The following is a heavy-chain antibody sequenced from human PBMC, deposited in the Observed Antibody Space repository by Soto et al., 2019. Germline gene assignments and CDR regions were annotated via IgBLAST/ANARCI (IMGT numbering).Heavy chain of an antibody. D-gene: IGHD3-3*01. V-gene: IGHV4-61*01. CDR2: IYYSGST. J-gene: IGHJ5*02. CDR3: ARGGVKDYDFWSGYSYNWFDP. CDR1: GGSVSSGSYY. Sequence: LSLTCTVSGGSVSSGSYYWSWILQPPGKGLEWIGYIYYSGSTNYNPSLKSRVTISVDTSKNQFSLKLSSVTAADTAVYYCARGGVKDYDFWSGYSYNWFDPWGQGTLVTVSS.